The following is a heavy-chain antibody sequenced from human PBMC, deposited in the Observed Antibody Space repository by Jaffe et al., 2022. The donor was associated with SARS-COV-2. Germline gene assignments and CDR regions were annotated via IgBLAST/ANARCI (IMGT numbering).Heavy chain of an antibody. V-gene: IGHV1-8*01. CDR2: TNPNSGYT. CDR1: GFTFTNYD. D-gene: IGHD3-10*01. Sequence: QVQLVQSGAEVKKPGASVKVSCKASGFTFTNYDINWVRQATGQGLEWMGWTNPNSGYTGYAQKFQGRVTMTTNRSISTFYMELSSLRSEDTAVYYCARSERVEREAFGEIFYDYYGMDVWGQGTTVTVSS. CDR3: ARSERVEREAFGEIFYDYYGMDV. J-gene: IGHJ6*02.